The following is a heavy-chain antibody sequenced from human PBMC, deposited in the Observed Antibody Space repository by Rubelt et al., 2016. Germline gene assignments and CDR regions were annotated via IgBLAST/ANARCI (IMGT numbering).Heavy chain of an antibody. Sequence: QLQLQESGPGLVKPSETLSLTCTVSGGSISSSSYYWGWIRQPPGKGLEWIGSIYYSGSTYYNPSLKSRVTISVDTSKTHFALKLSSVTAADTAVYYCARGRMGFHYYYYGMDVWGQGTTVTVSS. CDR2: IYYSGST. CDR3: ARGRMGFHYYYYGMDV. D-gene: IGHD1-26*01. CDR1: GGSISSSSYY. J-gene: IGHJ6*02. V-gene: IGHV4-39*02.